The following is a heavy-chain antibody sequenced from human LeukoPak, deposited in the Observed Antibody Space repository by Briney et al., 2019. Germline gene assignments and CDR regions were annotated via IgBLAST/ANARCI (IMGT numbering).Heavy chain of an antibody. CDR2: ISHSGRTM. D-gene: IGHD2-8*01. V-gene: IGHV3-11*01. CDR3: ARDSIVRGNIGNDMDV. CDR1: GFTFSDYY. J-gene: IGHJ6*03. Sequence: PGGSLRLSCAASGFTFSDYYMSWIRQAPGKGLEWVSYISHSGRTMYYADSVKGRFTISRDNAKNSLYLQKNSLRAGDTAVYYCARDSIVRGNIGNDMDVWGKGTTVTVSS.